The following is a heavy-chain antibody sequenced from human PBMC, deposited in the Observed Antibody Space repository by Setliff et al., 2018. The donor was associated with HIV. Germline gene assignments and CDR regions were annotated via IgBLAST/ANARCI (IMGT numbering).Heavy chain of an antibody. CDR3: ATELFIVVAGHTPTFDY. Sequence: ASVKVSCKVPRYTLSDLSIHWVRQAPGKGLEWMGSFDPEDGETIYAEKFQGSVTITTDTSTDTAYMELSSLRSEDTAVYYCATELFIVVAGHTPTFDYWGQGTLVTVSS. J-gene: IGHJ4*02. CDR2: FDPEDGET. CDR1: RYTLSDLS. V-gene: IGHV1-24*01. D-gene: IGHD6-19*01.